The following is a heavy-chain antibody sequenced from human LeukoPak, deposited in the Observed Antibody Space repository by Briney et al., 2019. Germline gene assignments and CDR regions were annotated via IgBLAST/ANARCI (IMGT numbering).Heavy chain of an antibody. CDR1: GFTFSNYA. D-gene: IGHD1-26*01. V-gene: IGHV3-23*01. J-gene: IGHJ4*02. Sequence: SGGSLRLSCAASGFTFSNYAMTWVRQAPGKGLEWVSIISGAAEATYYAAAVKGRSTVSTDNSTNTLHLKINSLRAEATAVYSCAKGHAPTASYADYWGQGTLVTVSS. CDR3: AKGHAPTASYADY. CDR2: ISGAAEAT.